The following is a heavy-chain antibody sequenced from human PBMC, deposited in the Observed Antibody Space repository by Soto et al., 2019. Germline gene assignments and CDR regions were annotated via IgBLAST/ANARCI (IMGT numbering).Heavy chain of an antibody. D-gene: IGHD6-19*01. Sequence: QVQLVQSGAEVQKPGASVKVSCKASGYTFTSYGISCVRQAPGQGLEWMGWISAYNVNTKYSQMLQGRVTMTTDTSTSTDYMEVRSLRSDDTTVYYCARDLAVGLVDYWGQGTLVTVSS. J-gene: IGHJ4*02. CDR2: ISAYNVNT. V-gene: IGHV1-18*01. CDR3: ARDLAVGLVDY. CDR1: GYTFTSYG.